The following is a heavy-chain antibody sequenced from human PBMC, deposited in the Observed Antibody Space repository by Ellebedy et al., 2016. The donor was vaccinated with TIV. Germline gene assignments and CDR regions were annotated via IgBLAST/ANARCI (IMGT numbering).Heavy chain of an antibody. CDR2: ISFDGSKK. V-gene: IGHV3-30-3*01. Sequence: GESLKISCAASGFAFRGHTMYWVRQAPGKGLEWVALISFDGSKKYYADSVQGRFSISRDNSNNTMSIQINSLSPEDTAVYFCAREVAGYFDYWGQGTLVAVSS. CDR3: AREVAGYFDY. CDR1: GFAFRGHT. D-gene: IGHD6-19*01. J-gene: IGHJ4*02.